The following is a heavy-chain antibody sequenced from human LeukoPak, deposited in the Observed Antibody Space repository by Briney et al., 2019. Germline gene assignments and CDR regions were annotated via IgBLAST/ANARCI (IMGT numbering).Heavy chain of an antibody. CDR1: GYSFNSYW. CDR2: IYPGDFDT. Sequence: GESLKISCKGSGYSFNSYWIAWVRQMPGKGLEWMGIIYPGDFDTRYSPSFQGHVTISVDKSISTAYPQWSSLKASDTAMYFCAVPMVRGVYGKSYFDYWGQGTLVTVSS. CDR3: AVPMVRGVYGKSYFDY. V-gene: IGHV5-51*01. D-gene: IGHD3-10*01. J-gene: IGHJ4*02.